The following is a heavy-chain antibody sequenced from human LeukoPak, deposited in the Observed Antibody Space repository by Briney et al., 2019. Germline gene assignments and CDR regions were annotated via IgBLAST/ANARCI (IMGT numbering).Heavy chain of an antibody. D-gene: IGHD2-15*01. J-gene: IGHJ6*03. CDR1: GITFSSYG. Sequence: GGTLRLSCAASGITFSSYGMSWVRQAPGKGLEWVSSISSTGGTTYYADSVKGRFTISRDNSKNTLYLQMNCLRAEDTAIYYCAKNGDRGAYCTGGTCYPYFYYYMDVWGKGTTVTI. V-gene: IGHV3-23*01. CDR3: AKNGDRGAYCTGGTCYPYFYYYMDV. CDR2: ISSTGGTT.